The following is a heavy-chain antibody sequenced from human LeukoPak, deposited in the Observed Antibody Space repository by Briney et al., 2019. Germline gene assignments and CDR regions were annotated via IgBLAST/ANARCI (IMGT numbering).Heavy chain of an antibody. D-gene: IGHD4-17*01. V-gene: IGHV4-31*03. CDR3: ARSGRVTSRLFDY. CDR2: IYYSGST. CDR1: GGSISSGGYY. J-gene: IGHJ4*02. Sequence: SETLSLTCTVSGGSISSGGYYWSWIRQHPGKGLEWIGYIYYSGSTYYNPSLKSRVTISVDTSKNQFSLKLSSVTAADTAVYYCARSGRVTSRLFDYWGQGTLVTVSS.